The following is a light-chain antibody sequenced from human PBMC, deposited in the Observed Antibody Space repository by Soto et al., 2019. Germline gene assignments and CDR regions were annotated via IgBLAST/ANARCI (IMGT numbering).Light chain of an antibody. Sequence: QYALTQPASVSGSPGQSITISCTGTSSDVGSYNLVSWYQQHPGKAPKLLIYDGSKRPSGVSNRFSESKSGNTASLTISGLQAEDEADYYCCSYVGNSAWVFGSGTKVTVL. CDR1: SSDVGSYNL. J-gene: IGLJ1*01. CDR2: DGS. V-gene: IGLV2-23*01. CDR3: CSYVGNSAWV.